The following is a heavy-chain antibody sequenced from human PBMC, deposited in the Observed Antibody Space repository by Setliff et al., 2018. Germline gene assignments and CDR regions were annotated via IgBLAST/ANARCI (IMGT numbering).Heavy chain of an antibody. CDR1: GGTFSSYA. J-gene: IGHJ4*02. CDR3: ARDSSQWLVRRYLDY. Sequence: ASVKVSCKASGGTFSSYAISWVRQAPGQGREWMGGIIPILGIGNYAQKFQGRVTITAYKSTCTAYMELSSLRSEDTAVYYCARDSSQWLVRRYLDYWGQGTLVTVSS. V-gene: IGHV1-69*10. D-gene: IGHD6-19*01. CDR2: IIPILGIG.